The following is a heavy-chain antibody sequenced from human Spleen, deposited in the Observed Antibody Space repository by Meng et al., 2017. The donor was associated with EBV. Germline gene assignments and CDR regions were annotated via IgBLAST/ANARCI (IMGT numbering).Heavy chain of an antibody. V-gene: IGHV4-34*01. CDR2: INHGGST. Sequence: HGQRQQWSQGMVKPSETLSLPFPVYGGSFSDYYWTWIRQPPGKGLEWIGEINHGGSTNCNPSLQSRATISVDTSKNQFSLKLSSVTAADTAVYYCARDGGYASGTYYPIDPWGQGTLVTVSS. J-gene: IGHJ5*02. CDR3: ARDGGYASGTYYPIDP. D-gene: IGHD3-10*01. CDR1: GGSFSDYY.